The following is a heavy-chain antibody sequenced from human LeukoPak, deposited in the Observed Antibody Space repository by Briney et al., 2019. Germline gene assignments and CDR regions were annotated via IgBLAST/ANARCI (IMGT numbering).Heavy chain of an antibody. Sequence: RTYYRSKWYYDYAESVKSRITINPDTAKNQFSVQLNSVTPEDTAVYYCARTIVATTWNFDLWGRGTLVIVSS. D-gene: IGHD5-12*01. CDR2: TYYRSKWYY. J-gene: IGHJ2*01. V-gene: IGHV6-1*01. CDR3: ARTIVATTWNFDL.